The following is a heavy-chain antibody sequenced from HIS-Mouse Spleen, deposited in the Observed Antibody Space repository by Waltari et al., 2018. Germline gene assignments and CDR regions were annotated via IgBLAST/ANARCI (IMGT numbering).Heavy chain of an antibody. Sequence: QLQLQESGPGLVKPSETLSLTCTVSGGSISSSSYYWGWIRQPPGKELEWIGSIYYSGSTYYTPSLKRRVTISVDTSKNQFSLKLSSVTAADTAVYYCAREIPYSSSWYDWYFDLWGRGTLVTVSS. D-gene: IGHD6-13*01. J-gene: IGHJ2*01. CDR1: GGSISSSSYY. V-gene: IGHV4-39*07. CDR2: IYYSGST. CDR3: AREIPYSSSWYDWYFDL.